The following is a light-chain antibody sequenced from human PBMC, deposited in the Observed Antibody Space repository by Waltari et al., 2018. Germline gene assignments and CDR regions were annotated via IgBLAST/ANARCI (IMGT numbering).Light chain of an antibody. J-gene: IGKJ1*01. CDR2: AAS. V-gene: IGKV3-20*01. CDR3: QHYVRLPAT. CDR1: QSVSRS. Sequence: EIVLTQSPGTLSLSPGERATLSCRARQSVSRSLAWYQQKPGQAPSLLIYAASTRATGITDRFSGSGSGTDFSLTISRLEPEDFAVYYCQHYVRLPATFGQGTKVEIK.